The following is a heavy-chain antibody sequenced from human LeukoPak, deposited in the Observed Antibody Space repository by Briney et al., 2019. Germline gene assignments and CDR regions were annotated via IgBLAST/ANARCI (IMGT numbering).Heavy chain of an antibody. V-gene: IGHV3-66*01. CDR1: GFTVSSNY. Sequence: PGGSLRLSCAASGFTVSSNYMSWVRQAPGKGLEWVSVIYSGGSTYYADSVKGRFTISRDNSKNTLYLQMNSLRAEDTAVYYCAKDADYGGNSFDYWGQGTLVTVSS. D-gene: IGHD4-23*01. CDR3: AKDADYGGNSFDY. CDR2: IYSGGST. J-gene: IGHJ4*02.